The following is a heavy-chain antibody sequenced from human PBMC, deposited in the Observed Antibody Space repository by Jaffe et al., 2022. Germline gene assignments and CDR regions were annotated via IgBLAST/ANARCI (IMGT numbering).Heavy chain of an antibody. D-gene: IGHD3-9*01. CDR2: ISSSSSTI. Sequence: EVQLVESGGGLVQPGGSLRLSCAASGFTFSSYSMNWVRQAPGKGLEWVSYISSSSSTIYYADSVKGRFTISRDNAKNSLYLQMNSLRAEDTAVYYCARDGGIRYFDWSPTHYFDYWGQGTLVTVSS. CDR1: GFTFSSYS. CDR3: ARDGGIRYFDWSPTHYFDY. J-gene: IGHJ4*02. V-gene: IGHV3-48*01.